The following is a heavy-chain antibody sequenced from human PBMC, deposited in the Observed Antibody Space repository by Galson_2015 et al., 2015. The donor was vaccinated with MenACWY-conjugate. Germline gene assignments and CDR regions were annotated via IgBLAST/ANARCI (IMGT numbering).Heavy chain of an antibody. CDR2: ICAGGISI. CDR3: VRGSSGWRGMDI. CDR1: GLAFSNSC. V-gene: IGHV3-74*03. Sequence: SLRLCCAASGLAFSNSCMHWVRHARGKGLECVSRICAGGISIMYGDSVRGRFTISRDDAENTLYLQMDGLRADDTAVYFCVRGSSGWRGMDIWGQGTTVTVSS. J-gene: IGHJ6*02. D-gene: IGHD6-19*01.